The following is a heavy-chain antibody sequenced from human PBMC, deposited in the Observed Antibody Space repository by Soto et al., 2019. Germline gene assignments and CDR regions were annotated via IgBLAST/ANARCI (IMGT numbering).Heavy chain of an antibody. V-gene: IGHV4-30-4*01. CDR3: ARDQLRFLECFYGMDV. J-gene: IGHJ6*02. CDR2: IYYSGST. Sequence: SETRSHTCTVSGGSISSGDYYWSWIRQPPGKGLEWIGYIYYSGSTYYNPSLKSRVNISVDTSKNQFSLKLSSVTAADTAVYYCARDQLRFLECFYGMDVWGQGTTVTVSS. CDR1: GGSISSGDYY. D-gene: IGHD3-3*01.